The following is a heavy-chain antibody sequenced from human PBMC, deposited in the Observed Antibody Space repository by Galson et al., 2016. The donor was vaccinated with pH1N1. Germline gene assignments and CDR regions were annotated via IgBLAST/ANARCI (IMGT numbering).Heavy chain of an antibody. Sequence: LSLSCTVSGASVSSGDHCWSWIRQPPGKGLEWIGYIYYSGTTYYNPSLQSRFIISVDTSRNQFSLKLNSVTAADTALYYCARVKILTGYYHPYYVDYWGQGTLVTVSS. J-gene: IGHJ4*02. CDR2: IYYSGTT. D-gene: IGHD3-9*01. V-gene: IGHV4-30-4*08. CDR3: ARVKILTGYYHPYYVDY. CDR1: GASVSSGDHC.